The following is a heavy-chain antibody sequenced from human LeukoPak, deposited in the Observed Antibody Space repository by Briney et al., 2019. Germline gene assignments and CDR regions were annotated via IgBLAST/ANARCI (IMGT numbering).Heavy chain of an antibody. CDR1: GGSISSYY. CDR3: ARASTPYYYYGMDV. Sequence: SETLSLTCTVSGGSISSYYWSWIRQPPGKGLEWIGYIYYSGSTNYNPSLKSRVTISVDTSKNQFSLKLSSVTAADTAVYYCARASTPYYYYGMDVWGQGTMVTVSS. CDR2: IYYSGST. V-gene: IGHV4-59*01. J-gene: IGHJ6*02.